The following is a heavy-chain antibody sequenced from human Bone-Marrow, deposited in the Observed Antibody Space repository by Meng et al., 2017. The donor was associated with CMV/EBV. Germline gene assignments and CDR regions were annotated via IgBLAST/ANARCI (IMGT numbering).Heavy chain of an antibody. D-gene: IGHD3-3*01. CDR1: GFTFSSYW. CDR2: ISYDGSNK. V-gene: IGHV3-30*03. CDR3: ARERNYDFWSGLYYYYYGMDV. J-gene: IGHJ6*02. Sequence: GGSLRLSCAASGFTFSSYWMSWVRQAPGKGLEWVAVISYDGSNKYYADSVKGRFTISRDNSKNTLYLQMNSLRAEDTAVYYCARERNYDFWSGLYYYYYGMDVWGQGTTVTGSS.